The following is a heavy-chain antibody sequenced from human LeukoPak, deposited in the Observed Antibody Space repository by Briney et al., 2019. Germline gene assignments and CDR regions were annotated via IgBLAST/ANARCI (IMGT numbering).Heavy chain of an antibody. CDR3: ARAPGGLLSAFRI. V-gene: IGHV4-59*01. Sequence: SETLSLTCTVSGGSISSYDWNWIRQPPGKGLEWIGYIYYSGSTNYNPSLKSRVTISVDTSKNQFSLKLSSVTAADTAVYYCARAPGGLLSAFRIWGQGTMVTVSS. D-gene: IGHD3-10*01. CDR2: IYYSGST. CDR1: GGSISSYD. J-gene: IGHJ3*02.